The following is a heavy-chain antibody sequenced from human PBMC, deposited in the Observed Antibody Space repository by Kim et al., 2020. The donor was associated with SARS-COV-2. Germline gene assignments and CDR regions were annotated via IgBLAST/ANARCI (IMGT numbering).Heavy chain of an antibody. CDR2: TYYSGST. Sequence: SETLSLTCTVSGGSIHSYFWSWIRQPPGKGLEWIGFTYYSGSTNYNPSLKSRATLSIDTSKNQFSLNLSSVTAADTAVYYCARHGRYNGIDYSDAWGQGALVTVSS. CDR1: GGSIHSYF. D-gene: IGHD5-12*01. CDR3: ARHGRYNGIDYSDA. V-gene: IGHV4-59*08. J-gene: IGHJ4*02.